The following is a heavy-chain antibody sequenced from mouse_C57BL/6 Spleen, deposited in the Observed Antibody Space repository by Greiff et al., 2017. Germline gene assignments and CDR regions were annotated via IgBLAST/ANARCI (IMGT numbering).Heavy chain of an antibody. CDR3: ANYYGSSAYWYFDV. CDR2: ISSGSSTI. Sequence: EVQLVESGGGLVKPGGSLKLSCAASGFTFSDYGMHWVRQAPEKGLEWVAYISSGSSTIYYADTVQGRFNISRDNTKNTLFLQMTSLRSEDTARYYCANYYGSSAYWYFDVWGTGTTVTVSS. V-gene: IGHV5-17*01. J-gene: IGHJ1*03. CDR1: GFTFSDYG. D-gene: IGHD1-1*01.